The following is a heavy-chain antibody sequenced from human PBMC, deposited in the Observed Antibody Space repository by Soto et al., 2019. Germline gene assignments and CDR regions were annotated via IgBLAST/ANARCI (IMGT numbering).Heavy chain of an antibody. CDR1: GGSFSGYY. V-gene: IGHV4-34*01. CDR2: INHSGST. CDR3: ARGITMVRGVPIYGMDV. Sequence: SETLSLTCAGYGGSFSGYYWTWIRQPPGKVLELIGEINHSGSTNYSPSLKSRVTISLDTSTSNNQFSLKLRTVNAADTAVYYCARGITMVRGVPIYGMDVWGPGTTVTVS. J-gene: IGHJ6*02. D-gene: IGHD3-10*01.